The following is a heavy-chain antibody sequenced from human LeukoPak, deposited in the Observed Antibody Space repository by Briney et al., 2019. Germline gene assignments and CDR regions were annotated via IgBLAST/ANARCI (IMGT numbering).Heavy chain of an antibody. J-gene: IGHJ4*02. CDR3: ARIGGYYRTIPYYFDY. Sequence: GASLKISCKGSGSRFTSYWIGWVRQLPGKGLEWMGIIYPGDSDTRYSPSFQGQVTISADKSISTAYLQWSSLKASDTAMYYCARIGGYYRTIPYYFDYWGQGTLVTVSS. CDR1: GSRFTSYW. D-gene: IGHD3-22*01. V-gene: IGHV5-51*01. CDR2: IYPGDSDT.